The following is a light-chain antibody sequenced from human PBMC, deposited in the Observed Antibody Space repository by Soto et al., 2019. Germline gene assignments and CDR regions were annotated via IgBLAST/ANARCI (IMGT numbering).Light chain of an antibody. CDR3: RSYTSSSTRV. J-gene: IGLJ2*01. V-gene: IGLV2-14*01. CDR2: EVS. CDR1: SSDVGAYNY. Sequence: QSALTQPPSASGSLGQSVTISCTGTSSDVGAYNYVSWYQQHPGKAPKLMIYEVSNRPSGVSNRFSGSKSGNTASLTISGLQAEDEADYYCRSYTSSSTRVFGGGTKLTVL.